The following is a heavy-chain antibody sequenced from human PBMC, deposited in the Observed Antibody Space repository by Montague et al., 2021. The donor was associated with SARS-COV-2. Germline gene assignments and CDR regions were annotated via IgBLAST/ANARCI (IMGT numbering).Heavy chain of an antibody. CDR1: GGSISSSSYY. CDR2: IYYSGST. Sequence: SETLSLTCTVSGGSISSSSYYWGWIRQPPGKGLEWIGSIYYSGSTYYNPSLKSRVTISVDTSKNQFPLKLSSVTAADTAVYYCARLPAARRSSTSCYGGGFDYWGQGTLVTVSS. D-gene: IGHD2-2*01. J-gene: IGHJ4*02. CDR3: ARLPAARRSSTSCYGGGFDY. V-gene: IGHV4-39*01.